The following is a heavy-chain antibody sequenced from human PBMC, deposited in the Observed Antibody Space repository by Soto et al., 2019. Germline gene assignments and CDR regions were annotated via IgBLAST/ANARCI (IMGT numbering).Heavy chain of an antibody. CDR1: GLPLFTYP. V-gene: IGHV3-23*01. CDR3: ARKVVGSTSRPDYWYFDL. D-gene: IGHD2-21*01. Sequence: EVQLLESGGDSVQPGGPGSSPGPGPGLPLFTYPLTWARRAPGKGLEWVSTISGGGDATFFADSVRGRFTFSRDNSKNTVTLQMNSLGVDDTAVYYCARKVVGSTSRPDYWYFDLWGRGTLVTVSS. CDR2: ISGGGDAT. J-gene: IGHJ2*01.